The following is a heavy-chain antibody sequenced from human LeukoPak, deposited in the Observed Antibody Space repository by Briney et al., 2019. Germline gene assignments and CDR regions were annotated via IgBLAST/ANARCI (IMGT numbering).Heavy chain of an antibody. CDR1: GYTFTGYY. J-gene: IGHJ5*02. CDR2: INPNSGGT. D-gene: IGHD3-10*01. Sequence: ASVKVSCKASGYTFTGYYMHWVRQAPGQGLEWMGWINPNSGGTNYAQKFQGRVTMTRDTSISTAYMELSRLRSDDTAVYCCARSVGSGNYYSHWFDPWGQGTLVTVSS. V-gene: IGHV1-2*02. CDR3: ARSVGSGNYYSHWFDP.